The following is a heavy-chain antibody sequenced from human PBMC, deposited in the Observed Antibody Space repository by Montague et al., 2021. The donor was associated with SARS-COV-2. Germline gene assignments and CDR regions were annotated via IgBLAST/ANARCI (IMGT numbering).Heavy chain of an antibody. Sequence: SETLSLTCTVSGDSINSSNWSWIRQPPGKGLEWIGYIYYRGSTNYNPSLETRVTISVDPSMNQFSLKLSSVTAADTAVDYCAREERWYWFDPWGQGTLVIVSS. CDR3: AREERWYWFDP. D-gene: IGHD5-24*01. V-gene: IGHV4-59*01. J-gene: IGHJ5*02. CDR1: GDSINSSN. CDR2: IYYRGST.